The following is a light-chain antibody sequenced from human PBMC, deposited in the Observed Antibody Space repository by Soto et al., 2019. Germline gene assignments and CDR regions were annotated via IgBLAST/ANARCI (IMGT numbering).Light chain of an antibody. V-gene: IGKV3-15*01. Sequence: EVVMTQSPATLSVSPGERATLSCRASQSVSSNLAWYQQKPGQAPRLLIYGASARAIGIPARFSGSGSGTEFTLTISSLQSEDFAVYYCHQYINWPRTFGQGTKVEIK. J-gene: IGKJ1*01. CDR1: QSVSSN. CDR3: HQYINWPRT. CDR2: GAS.